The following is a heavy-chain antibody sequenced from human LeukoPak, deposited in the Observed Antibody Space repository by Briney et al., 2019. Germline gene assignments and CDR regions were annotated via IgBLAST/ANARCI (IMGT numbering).Heavy chain of an antibody. CDR1: GFTFSSHW. CDR3: AAPVDYYDSSGPQQGGD. J-gene: IGHJ4*02. V-gene: IGHV3-7*03. Sequence: QPGGSLRLSCAASGFTFSSHWMTWVRQAPGKGLEWVANIKEDGTRKNYVDSVKGRFTISRDNAKNSLYLQMSGLRAEDTALYYCAAPVDYYDSSGPQQGGDWGQGTLVTVSS. D-gene: IGHD3-22*01. CDR2: IKEDGTRK.